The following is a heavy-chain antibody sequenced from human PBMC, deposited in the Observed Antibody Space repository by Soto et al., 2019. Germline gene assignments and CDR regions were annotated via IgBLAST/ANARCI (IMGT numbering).Heavy chain of an antibody. D-gene: IGHD3-10*01. CDR3: AKDRIIMVRGAKTFHY. CDR1: GFTFSSYA. Sequence: PGGSLRLSCAASGFTFSSYAMNWVRQIPGKGLEWVSGISASGGSTYYADSVKGRVTISRDNSKNTVFLQMNSLRGGDTAVYYCAKDRIIMVRGAKTFHYWGQGTLVTVS. J-gene: IGHJ4*02. CDR2: ISASGGST. V-gene: IGHV3-23*01.